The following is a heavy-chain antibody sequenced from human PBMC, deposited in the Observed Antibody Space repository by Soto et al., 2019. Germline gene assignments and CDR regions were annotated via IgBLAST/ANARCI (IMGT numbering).Heavy chain of an antibody. J-gene: IGHJ6*02. Sequence: GGSLRLSCAASGFTFSSYWMHWVRQAPGKGLVWVSRINSDGSSTSYADSVKGRFTISRDNAKNTLYLQMNSLRAEEPVVYYCARDLYYDILTGYYNDYYYYGMDVWGQGTTVTVSS. V-gene: IGHV3-74*01. CDR1: GFTFSSYW. CDR2: INSDGSST. D-gene: IGHD3-9*01. CDR3: ARDLYYDILTGYYNDYYYYGMDV.